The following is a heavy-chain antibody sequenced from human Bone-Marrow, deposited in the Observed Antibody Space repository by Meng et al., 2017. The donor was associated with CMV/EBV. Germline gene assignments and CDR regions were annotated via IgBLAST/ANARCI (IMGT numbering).Heavy chain of an antibody. CDR2: IIPIFGTA. V-gene: IGHV1-69*05. Sequence: SVKVSCKASGGTFSSYAINWVRQAPGQGLEWMGGIIPIFGTANYAQRFQGRVTMTRDTSTSTVYMELSSLRSEDTAVYYCARGGYQLLSIASSGFDPWGQGTLVTVSS. CDR1: GGTFSSYA. D-gene: IGHD2-2*01. CDR3: ARGGYQLLSIASSGFDP. J-gene: IGHJ5*02.